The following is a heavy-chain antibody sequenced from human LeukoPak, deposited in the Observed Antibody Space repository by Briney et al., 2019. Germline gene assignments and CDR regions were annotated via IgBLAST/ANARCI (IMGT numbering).Heavy chain of an antibody. J-gene: IGHJ4*02. CDR1: GYTFTSYG. V-gene: IGHV1-18*01. CDR3: ARGKPVYFYGPGSYLASPFDS. Sequence: GASVKVSCRASGYTFTSYGISWVRQAPGQGLEWMGWISTYNGNTNYAQMLQGRTTMTTDTSTSTAYMELRSLRSDDTAVYYCARGKPVYFYGPGSYLASPFDSWGQGTLVTVSS. CDR2: ISTYNGNT. D-gene: IGHD3-10*01.